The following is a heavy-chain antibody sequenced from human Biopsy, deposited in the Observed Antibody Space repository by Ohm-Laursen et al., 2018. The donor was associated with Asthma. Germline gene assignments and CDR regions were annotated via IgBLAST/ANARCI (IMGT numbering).Heavy chain of an antibody. CDR3: ARKAGSCISRTCYSLDF. CDR2: INSVFGTT. J-gene: IGHJ4*02. CDR1: GGTFNTYV. V-gene: IGHV1-69*13. D-gene: IGHD2-2*01. Sequence: SVKVSCKSLGGTFNTYVIGWVRQAPGQGLEWMGGINSVFGTTTYPQKFQDRVTIIADDSTSTVYMELSGLRSEDTAVYYCARKAGSCISRTCYSLDFWGQGTLVTVSS.